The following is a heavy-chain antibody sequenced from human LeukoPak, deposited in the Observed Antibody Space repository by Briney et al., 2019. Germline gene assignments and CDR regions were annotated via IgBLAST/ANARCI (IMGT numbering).Heavy chain of an antibody. Sequence: PSGTLSLTCAVSGGSISSSNWWSWVRQPPGKGLEWIGEIYHSGSTNYNPSLKSRVTISVDKSKNQFSLKLSSVTAADTAVYYCVTYYFDSSGLKKNYWGQGTLVTVSS. CDR2: IYHSGST. D-gene: IGHD3-22*01. J-gene: IGHJ4*02. CDR3: VTYYFDSSGLKKNY. V-gene: IGHV4-4*02. CDR1: GGSISSSNW.